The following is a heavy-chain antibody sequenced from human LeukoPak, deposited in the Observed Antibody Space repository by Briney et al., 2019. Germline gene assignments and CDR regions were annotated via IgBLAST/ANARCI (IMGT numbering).Heavy chain of an antibody. CDR3: ARSQAVVSSSLYYYYMDV. CDR2: TSANNRNT. Sequence: GASVKVSCKASGYTFLSHGFSWVRQAPGQRLEWMGWTSANNRNTNYAQRLQGRVTMTTDTSTNTAYMELRTLRSDDTAVYYCARSQAVVSSSLYYYYMDVWGKGTTIIVSS. CDR1: GYTFLSHG. D-gene: IGHD2-2*01. J-gene: IGHJ6*03. V-gene: IGHV1-18*01.